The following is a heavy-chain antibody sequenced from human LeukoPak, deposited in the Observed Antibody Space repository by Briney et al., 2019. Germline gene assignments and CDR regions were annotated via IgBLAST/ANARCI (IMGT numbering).Heavy chain of an antibody. CDR2: IYYSGST. J-gene: IGHJ5*02. D-gene: IGHD3-10*01. CDR1: GGSISSYY. CDR3: ARPRGTMVRGVMRNWFDP. V-gene: IGHV4-59*12. Sequence: PSETLSPTCTVSGGSISSYYWSWFRQPPGKGPEWIGYIYYSGSTNYNPSLKSRVTISVDMPNNQFSLKLSSVTAADTAVYYCARPRGTMVRGVMRNWFDPWGQGTLVTVSS.